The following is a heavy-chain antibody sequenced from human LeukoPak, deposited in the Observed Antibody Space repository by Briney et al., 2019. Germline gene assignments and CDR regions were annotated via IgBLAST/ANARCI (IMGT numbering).Heavy chain of an antibody. J-gene: IGHJ4*02. CDR3: ASGRQLGY. V-gene: IGHV3-7*01. CDR2: IKEDGSEK. CDR1: GFTFSNYW. D-gene: IGHD6-13*01. Sequence: GGSLRLSCSASGFTFSNYWMSWVRQAPGKGLEWVANIKEDGSEKYYVDSVKGRFTISRDNARNSLYLQMNSLRAEDTAVYYCASGRQLGYWGQGTLVTVSS.